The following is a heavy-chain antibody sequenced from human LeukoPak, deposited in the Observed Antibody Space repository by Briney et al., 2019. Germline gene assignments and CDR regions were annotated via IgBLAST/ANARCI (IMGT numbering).Heavy chain of an antibody. CDR2: ISSSSSTI. CDR1: GFTFSSYS. J-gene: IGHJ4*02. V-gene: IGHV3-48*01. CDR3: GEGGRDGDYFDY. D-gene: IGHD3-16*01. Sequence: GSLRLSCAASGFTFSSYSMNWVRQAPGKGLEWVSYISSSSSTIYYADSVKGRFTISRDNAKNSLYLQMNSLRAEDTAVYVCGEGGRDGDYFDYWGQGTLVTVSS.